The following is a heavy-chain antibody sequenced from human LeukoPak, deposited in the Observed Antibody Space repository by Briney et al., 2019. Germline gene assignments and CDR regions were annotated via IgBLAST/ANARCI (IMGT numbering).Heavy chain of an antibody. CDR1: GFSIRSGFY. V-gene: IGHV4-38-2*02. CDR2: IHHSGST. Sequence: SETLSLTCTVSGFSIRSGFYWGWIRQPPGEGMEWIGNIHHSGSTYYNPPLKSRVTISVDTSKNQFSLKVPSVTATDTAVYYCASDAPGLLGYWGQGTLVTVSS. D-gene: IGHD1-26*01. CDR3: ASDAPGLLGY. J-gene: IGHJ4*02.